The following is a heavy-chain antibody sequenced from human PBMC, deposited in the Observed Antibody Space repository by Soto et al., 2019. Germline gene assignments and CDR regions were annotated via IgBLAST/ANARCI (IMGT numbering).Heavy chain of an antibody. V-gene: IGHV4-34*01. D-gene: IGHD6-13*01. CDR2: INHSGGT. Sequence: SETLSLTCAVYGGSFSGYYWTWIRQPPGKGLEWIGEINHSGGTNYSPSLKSRVTISVDTSKNHFALRLSSVTAADTAVYYCARGIMWVPGGIAGSPLAGSYYFDSWGQGTLVTV. J-gene: IGHJ4*02. CDR3: ARGIMWVPGGIAGSPLAGSYYFDS. CDR1: GGSFSGYY.